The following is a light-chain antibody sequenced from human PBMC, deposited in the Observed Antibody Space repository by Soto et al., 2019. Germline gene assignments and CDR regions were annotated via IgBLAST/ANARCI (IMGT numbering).Light chain of an antibody. Sequence: EIVMTQSPATLSVSPGERATLSCRASQSVSGNLAWYQQKPGQAPRLLIYGASTRATGIPARFSGSGSGTEFTLTISSLQSEDFAVYSCQQYNNWPPYTFGQGTKLEIK. CDR3: QQYNNWPPYT. V-gene: IGKV3-15*01. CDR2: GAS. J-gene: IGKJ2*01. CDR1: QSVSGN.